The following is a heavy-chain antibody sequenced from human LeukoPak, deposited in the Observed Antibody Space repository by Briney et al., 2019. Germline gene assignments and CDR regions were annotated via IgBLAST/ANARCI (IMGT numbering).Heavy chain of an antibody. V-gene: IGHV5-51*01. CDR1: GYSFTHYW. CDR3: ARHDFWTGLDALDI. D-gene: IGHD3/OR15-3a*01. J-gene: IGHJ3*02. CDR2: IFPGDSDV. Sequence: GESLKISCKGSGYSFTHYWIGWVRQMPGKGLEWMGRIFPGDSDVTYSPSFQGQVNISVDKSISIAYLQWNSLKASDTATYYCARHDFWTGLDALDIWGQGTTVTVSS.